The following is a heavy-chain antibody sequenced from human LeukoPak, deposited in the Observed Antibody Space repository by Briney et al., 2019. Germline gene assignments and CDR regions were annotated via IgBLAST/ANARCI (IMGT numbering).Heavy chain of an antibody. V-gene: IGHV3-23*01. CDR1: GFTFRSYG. Sequence: GESLKISCSASGFTFRSYGMNWVRQGPGKGLEWVSTISDSGDSAWYAGSVKGRFTVSRDNSKNTLYLQMDSLRAEDTAVYYCAKDQPTSPMRFFDHWGQGTLVTVSS. J-gene: IGHJ4*02. D-gene: IGHD2-2*01. CDR3: AKDQPTSPMRFFDH. CDR2: ISDSGDSA.